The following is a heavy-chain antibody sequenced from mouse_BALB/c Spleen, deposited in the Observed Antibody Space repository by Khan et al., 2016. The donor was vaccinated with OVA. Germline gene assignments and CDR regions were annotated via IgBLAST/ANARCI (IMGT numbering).Heavy chain of an antibody. CDR3: ARTENHYYGSYVMDD. CDR1: GCNIKDTY. Sequence: VQLKQSGAELVKPGASVKLSCTASGCNIKDTYMHWVKQRPEQGLEWIGRIDPATGNTKYDPKFQGKATITADTSSNTAYLHLTSLTSEDTAVYYCARTENHYYGSYVMDDWGLGTSVTVSS. CDR2: IDPATGNT. D-gene: IGHD1-2*01. V-gene: IGHV14-3*02. J-gene: IGHJ4*01.